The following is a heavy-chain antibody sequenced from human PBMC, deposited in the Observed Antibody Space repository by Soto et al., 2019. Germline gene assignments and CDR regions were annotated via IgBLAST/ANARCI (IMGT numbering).Heavy chain of an antibody. CDR2: IYRSGTT. V-gene: IGHV4-38-2*01. CDR3: ARTHSGSYYSVFNY. D-gene: IGHD1-26*01. Sequence: SETLSPTCGVSNFSISSGYYWGFIRQSPGKGLEWIASIYRSGTTSYNPSLKSRVTISVDTSKNQFSLMLTAVTAADTAVYYCARTHSGSYYSVFNYWGRGSLVTVSS. CDR1: NFSISSGYY. J-gene: IGHJ4*02.